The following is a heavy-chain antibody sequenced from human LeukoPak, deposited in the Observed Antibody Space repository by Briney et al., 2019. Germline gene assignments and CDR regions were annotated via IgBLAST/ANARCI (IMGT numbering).Heavy chain of an antibody. CDR3: ARDFWGAFDI. Sequence: GGSLRLSCAASGFTFSSYWMHWVRQAPGKGLVRVSRINSDGTSTRYADSVKGRFTISRDNAKNTLYLQMNSLRAEDTAVYYCARDFWGAFDIWGQGTMVTVSS. V-gene: IGHV3-74*01. J-gene: IGHJ3*02. CDR2: INSDGTST. CDR1: GFTFSSYW. D-gene: IGHD3-16*01.